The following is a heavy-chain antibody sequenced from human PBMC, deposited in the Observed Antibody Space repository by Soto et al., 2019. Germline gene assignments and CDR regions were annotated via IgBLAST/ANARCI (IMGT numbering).Heavy chain of an antibody. Sequence: SDTHSLTCTFSGGSVSSGSYYWSWIRQPPGKGLEWIGYIYYSGSTNYNPSLKSRVTISVDTSKNQFSLNLRSVTAADTAMYYCARAMGDWGTYYYYYGMDVWGQGTTVTVSS. J-gene: IGHJ6*02. CDR1: GGSVSSGSYY. CDR3: ARAMGDWGTYYYYYGMDV. D-gene: IGHD3-16*01. CDR2: IYYSGST. V-gene: IGHV4-61*01.